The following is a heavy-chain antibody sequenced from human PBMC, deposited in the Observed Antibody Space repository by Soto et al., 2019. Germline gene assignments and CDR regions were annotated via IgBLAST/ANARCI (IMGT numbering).Heavy chain of an antibody. CDR1: GYILTGYS. V-gene: IGHV1-2*02. CDR3: ARGYGSTPNMELRFGMDV. J-gene: IGHJ6*02. D-gene: IGHD5-18*01. Sequence: QVYLVQSGAAVRRPGASVKVSCTAFGYILTGYSLHWVRQAPGQGLEWMGWIDPNSGATNPAERFHGRVSMTRDTSNSAAYLELSSLKSDDTAVYYCARGYGSTPNMELRFGMDVWGQGTTISVSS. CDR2: IDPNSGAT.